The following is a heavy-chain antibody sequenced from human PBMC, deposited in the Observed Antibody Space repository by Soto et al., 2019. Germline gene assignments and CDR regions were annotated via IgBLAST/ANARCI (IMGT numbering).Heavy chain of an antibody. V-gene: IGHV1-46*03. J-gene: IGHJ6*03. D-gene: IGHD6-6*01. CDR2: INPSGGST. CDR1: GYTFTSYY. Sequence: QVQLVQSGAEVKKPGASVKVSCKASGYTFTSYYMHWVRQAPGQGLEWMGIINPSGGSTSYAQKFQGRVTMTRDTSTSTVYMELSSLRSEDTVVYYCAREGYSSSSSYYYYYMDVWGKGTTVTVSS. CDR3: AREGYSSSSSYYYYYMDV.